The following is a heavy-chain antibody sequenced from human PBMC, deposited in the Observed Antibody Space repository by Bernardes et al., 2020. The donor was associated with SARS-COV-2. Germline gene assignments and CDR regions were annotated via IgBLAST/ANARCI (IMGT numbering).Heavy chain of an antibody. CDR2: INEDGSET. J-gene: IGHJ4*02. CDR1: GVTFSSIW. V-gene: IGHV3-7*01. Sequence: GGSLRLSCAASGVTFSSIWMSWLRQAPGKGLEWVANINEDGSETNYVDSVKGRFTISRDNAKNSLYLQLNGLRSEDTAVYYCTTRAWLETWGQGTLVTVSS. D-gene: IGHD6-19*01. CDR3: TTRAWLET.